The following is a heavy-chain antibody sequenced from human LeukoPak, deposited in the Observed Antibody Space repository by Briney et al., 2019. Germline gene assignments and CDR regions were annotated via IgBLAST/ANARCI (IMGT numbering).Heavy chain of an antibody. Sequence: GASVKVSCKASGYTFTSYYMHWVRQAPGQGLEWMGWINPNSGGTNYAQKFQGRVTMTRDTSISTAYMELSRLRSDDTAVYYCAREGFGFGELLRVVIDYWVQGTLVSV. V-gene: IGHV1-2*02. CDR1: GYTFTSYY. D-gene: IGHD3-10*01. CDR2: INPNSGGT. CDR3: AREGFGFGELLRVVIDY. J-gene: IGHJ4*02.